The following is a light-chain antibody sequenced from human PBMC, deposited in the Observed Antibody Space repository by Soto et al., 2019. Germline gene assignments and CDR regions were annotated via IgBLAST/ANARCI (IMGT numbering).Light chain of an antibody. V-gene: IGLV2-14*01. CDR1: NSDAGTYKY. Sequence: QSVLTQPASVSGSPGQSITISCTGTNSDAGTYKYVSWYQQHPGKAPKLMIYDVSNRPSGVSNRFSGSKSGNTASLTISGLQAEDETDYYCSSYTTSGTYVFGTGTKVTVL. J-gene: IGLJ1*01. CDR3: SSYTTSGTYV. CDR2: DVS.